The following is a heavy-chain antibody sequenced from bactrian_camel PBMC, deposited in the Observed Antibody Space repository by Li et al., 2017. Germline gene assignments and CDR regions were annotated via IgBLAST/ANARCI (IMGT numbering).Heavy chain of an antibody. D-gene: IGHD7*01. CDR2: IEDGGFI. Sequence: HVQLVESGGGSVQAGGSLRLSCVVSGVTSSSTCMGWFRQAPGKQREGVAAIEDGGFIHYADSVKGRFTTTHDNTKNTHFLEMSNLQPEDSAVYYCAAVSTGPCLSVISRGSPQRGDFQFWGQGTQVTVS. J-gene: IGHJ4*01. CDR1: GVTSSSTC. CDR3: AAVSTGPCLSVISRGSPQRGDFQF. V-gene: IGHV3S53*01.